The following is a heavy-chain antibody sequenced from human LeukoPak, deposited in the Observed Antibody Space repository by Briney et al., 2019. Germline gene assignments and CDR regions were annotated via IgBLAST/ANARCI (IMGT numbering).Heavy chain of an antibody. CDR1: GFSFSSNW. CDR3: ARGPYYAAGSFDY. D-gene: IGHD3-10*01. J-gene: IGHJ4*02. V-gene: IGHV3-74*01. Sequence: GGSLRLSCTASGFSFSSNWMYWVRQAPGKGLVWVSRISIDGGDTVYADSVKGRFTVSRDNAKDTLYLQMSSLRVEDTAVYYCARGPYYAAGSFDYWGQGTLVTVSS. CDR2: ISIDGGDT.